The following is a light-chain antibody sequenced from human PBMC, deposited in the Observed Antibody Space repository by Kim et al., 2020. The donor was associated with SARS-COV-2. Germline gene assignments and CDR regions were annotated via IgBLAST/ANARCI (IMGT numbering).Light chain of an antibody. Sequence: VSPGERATPSCRARQSVSSNLAWYQQKPGQAPRLLIYGASTRATGIPARFSGSGSGTEFTLTISSLQSEDFAVYYCQQYNNWLGTFGQGTKVDIK. J-gene: IGKJ1*01. CDR1: QSVSSN. V-gene: IGKV3-15*01. CDR2: GAS. CDR3: QQYNNWLGT.